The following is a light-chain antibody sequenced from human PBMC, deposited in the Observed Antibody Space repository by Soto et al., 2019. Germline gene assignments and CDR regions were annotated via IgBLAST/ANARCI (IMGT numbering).Light chain of an antibody. V-gene: IGLV6-57*01. Sequence: NFLLTQPHSVSESPGKTVIISCTRSSGSIASNYVQWYQQRPGSSPTTVIYEDNQRPSGVPDRFSGSIDSSSNSALLTISGLETEDEVDYFCQSYDATNQVFGGGTKLTVL. J-gene: IGLJ3*02. CDR1: SGSIASNY. CDR2: EDN. CDR3: QSYDATNQV.